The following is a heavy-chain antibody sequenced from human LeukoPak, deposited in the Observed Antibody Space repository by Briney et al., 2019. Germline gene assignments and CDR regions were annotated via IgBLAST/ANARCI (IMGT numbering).Heavy chain of an antibody. D-gene: IGHD3-3*01. J-gene: IGHJ1*01. V-gene: IGHV3-21*01. CDR1: GFTFSSYS. Sequence: GGSLRLSCAASGFTFSSYSMNWVRQAPGKGLEWVSSIGSSSSYIYYADSVKGRFTISRDNAKNSLYLQMNSLRAEDTAVYYCARGPSPFYLAEYFQHWGQGTLVTVSS. CDR2: IGSSSSYI. CDR3: ARGPSPFYLAEYFQH.